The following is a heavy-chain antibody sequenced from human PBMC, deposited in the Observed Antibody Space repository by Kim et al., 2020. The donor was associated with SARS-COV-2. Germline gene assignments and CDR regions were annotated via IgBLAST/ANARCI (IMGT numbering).Heavy chain of an antibody. V-gene: IGHV3-23*01. Sequence: YVESVKGRVSSYRDNTKNRLYLQMNSQRAEDTGVYYCAKVSPMVRRVMDYWGQGTLVTVSS. CDR3: AKVSPMVRRVMDY. J-gene: IGHJ4*02. D-gene: IGHD3-10*01.